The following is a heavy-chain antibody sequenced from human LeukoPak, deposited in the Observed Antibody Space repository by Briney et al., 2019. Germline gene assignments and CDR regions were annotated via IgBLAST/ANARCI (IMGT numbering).Heavy chain of an antibody. CDR2: IYSGGST. Sequence: GSLRLSCAASGFTVSSNYMSWVRQAPGKGLEWVSVIYSGGSTYYADSVKGRFTISRDNSKNTLYLQMNSLRAEDTAVYYCARGSYSSSFDYWGQGTLVTVSS. V-gene: IGHV3-53*01. D-gene: IGHD6-6*01. J-gene: IGHJ4*02. CDR3: ARGSYSSSFDY. CDR1: GFTVSSNY.